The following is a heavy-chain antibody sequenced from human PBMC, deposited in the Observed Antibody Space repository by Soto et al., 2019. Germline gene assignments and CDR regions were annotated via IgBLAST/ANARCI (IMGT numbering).Heavy chain of an antibody. CDR1: GGSISSSSYY. V-gene: IGHV4-39*07. CDR2: IYYSGST. J-gene: IGHJ6*02. CDR3: ARALWFGETYYYGMDV. Sequence: ASETLSLTCTFSGGSISSSSYYWGWIRQPPGKGLEWIGSIYYSGSTYYNPSLKSRVTISVDTSKNQFSLKLSSVTAADTAVYYCARALWFGETYYYGMDVWGQGTTVTVSS. D-gene: IGHD3-10*01.